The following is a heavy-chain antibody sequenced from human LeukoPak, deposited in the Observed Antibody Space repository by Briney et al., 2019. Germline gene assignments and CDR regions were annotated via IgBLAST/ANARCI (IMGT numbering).Heavy chain of an antibody. J-gene: IGHJ4*02. CDR3: ASSTPRDYYGSGVSD. CDR2: IIPIFGTA. Sequence: ASVKVSCKASGGTFISYAISWVRQAPGQGLEWMGRIIPIFGTANYAQKFQGRVTITTDESTSTAYMELSSLRSEDTAVYYCASSTPRDYYGSGVSDWGQGTLVTVSS. V-gene: IGHV1-69*05. D-gene: IGHD3-10*01. CDR1: GGTFISYA.